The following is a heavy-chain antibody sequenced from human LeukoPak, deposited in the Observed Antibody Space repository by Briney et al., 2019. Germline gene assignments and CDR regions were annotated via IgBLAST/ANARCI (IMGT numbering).Heavy chain of an antibody. CDR3: ARVAFGLYVMDV. CDR2: ISYDGSNK. CDR1: GFTFSSYG. V-gene: IGHV3-30*03. D-gene: IGHD3/OR15-3a*01. Sequence: GGSLRLSCAASGFTFSSYGMHWVRQAPGKGLEWVAVISYDGSNKYYADSVKGRFTISRDNAKNTLYLQMNSLRGEDTAVYYCARVAFGLYVMDVWGQGTTVTVS. J-gene: IGHJ6*02.